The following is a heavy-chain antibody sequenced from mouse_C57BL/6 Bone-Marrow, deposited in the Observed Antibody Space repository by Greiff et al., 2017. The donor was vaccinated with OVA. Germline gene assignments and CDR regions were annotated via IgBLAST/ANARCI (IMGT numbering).Heavy chain of an antibody. CDR1: GYTFTSYW. V-gene: IGHV1-72*01. Sequence: QVQLQQPGAELVKPGASVKLSCKASGYTFTSYWMHWVKQRPGRGLEWIGRIDPNSGGTKYNEKFKSKATLTVDKPSSTAYMQLSSLTSEDSAVYYCAREEYGSSYPQWYFDVWGTGTTVTVSS. CDR2: IDPNSGGT. CDR3: AREEYGSSYPQWYFDV. D-gene: IGHD1-1*01. J-gene: IGHJ1*03.